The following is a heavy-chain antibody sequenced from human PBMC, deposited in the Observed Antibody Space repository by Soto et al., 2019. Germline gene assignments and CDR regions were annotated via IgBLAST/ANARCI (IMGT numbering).Heavy chain of an antibody. CDR3: AKDVHYDIVTGIEYFDH. J-gene: IGHJ1*01. V-gene: IGHV3-23*01. CDR2: ISGTGRVT. D-gene: IGHD3-9*01. CDR1: GFTFSSYA. Sequence: EEQLLESGGGLVQPGGSLKISCAVAGFTFSSYAMSWVRQAPGKGLEWVSGISGTGRVTNYAESVKGRFTISRDNPKNTLYLEVKSLRAEDTAVYYCAKDVHYDIVTGIEYFDHWGQGTLVTVSS.